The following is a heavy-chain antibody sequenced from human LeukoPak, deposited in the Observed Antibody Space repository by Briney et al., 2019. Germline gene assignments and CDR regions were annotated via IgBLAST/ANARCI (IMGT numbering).Heavy chain of an antibody. CDR2: ISGSNGNT. CDR1: GYSFTRYG. V-gene: IGHV1-18*01. CDR3: ARARRGTYYYFDV. D-gene: IGHD1-26*01. Sequence: ASVKVSCKISGYSFTRYGLIWVRQAPGQGLEWVGWISGSNGNTKYAQKLQGRVTMTTDTSTSTAYMEVRSLRSEDTAEYYCARARRGTYYYFDVWGQGTLVTVSS. J-gene: IGHJ4*02.